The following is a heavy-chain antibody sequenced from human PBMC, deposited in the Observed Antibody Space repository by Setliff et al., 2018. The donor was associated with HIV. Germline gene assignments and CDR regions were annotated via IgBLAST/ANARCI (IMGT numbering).Heavy chain of an antibody. J-gene: IGHJ6*02. V-gene: IGHV7-4-1*02. CDR3: ATRGEQLYFYGMDV. CDR1: GYTFTSYA. Sequence: ASVKVSCKASGYTFTSYAVNWVRQAPGQGLEWVGVIHTNTGDPTYAQGFTGRFVFSFDTSVSTAYLQISGLKAEDTAVYYCATRGEQLYFYGMDVWGQGTTVTVSS. CDR2: IHTNTGDP. D-gene: IGHD1-26*01.